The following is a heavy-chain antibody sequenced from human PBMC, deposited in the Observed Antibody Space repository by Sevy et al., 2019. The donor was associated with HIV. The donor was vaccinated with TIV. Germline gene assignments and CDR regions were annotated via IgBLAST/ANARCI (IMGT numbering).Heavy chain of an antibody. CDR3: ARDYCSSTSCQPTDAFDI. V-gene: IGHV3-21*01. CDR2: ISSSSSYI. Sequence: GGSLRLSCAASGFTSSSYSMNWVRQAPGKGLEWVSSISSSSSYIYYADSVKGRFTISRDNAKNSLYLQMNSLRAEDTAVYYCARDYCSSTSCQPTDAFDIWGQGTMVTVSS. CDR1: GFTSSSYS. D-gene: IGHD2-2*01. J-gene: IGHJ3*02.